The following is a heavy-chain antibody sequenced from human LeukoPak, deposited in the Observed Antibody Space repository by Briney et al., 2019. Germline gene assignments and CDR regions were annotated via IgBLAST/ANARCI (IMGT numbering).Heavy chain of an antibody. CDR2: IYSSGST. V-gene: IGHV4-59*08. D-gene: IGHD3-16*01. CDR1: GGSINNYY. CDR3: ARRTLCCGERFDP. J-gene: IGHJ5*02. Sequence: SETLSLTCTVSGGSINNYYWSWIRQLPGKGLEWIGYIYSSGSTNYNPSLKSRVIISVDTSKDQFSLKLSSVTAADTAVYYCARRTLCCGERFDPWGQGTLVTVFS.